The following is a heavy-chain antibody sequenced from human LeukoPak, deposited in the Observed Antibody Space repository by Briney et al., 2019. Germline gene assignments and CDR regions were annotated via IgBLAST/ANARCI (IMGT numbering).Heavy chain of an antibody. CDR2: ISGSGSTT. D-gene: IGHD6-19*01. CDR3: AVSSGLYAAFDY. CDR1: GVTFSSYA. V-gene: IGHV3-23*01. Sequence: GGSLRLSCTASGVTFSSYAMSWVRQAPGKGLEWVSAISGSGSTTHYADSVKGRFTISRDNSKNTLSLQMNSLRAEDTATYYCAVSSGLYAAFDYWGQGTLVTVSS. J-gene: IGHJ4*02.